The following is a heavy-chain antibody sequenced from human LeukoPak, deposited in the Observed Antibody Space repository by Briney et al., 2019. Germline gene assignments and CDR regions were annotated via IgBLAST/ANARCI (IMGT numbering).Heavy chain of an antibody. CDR2: INPNSGGT. Sequence: ASVKVSCKASGYTFTGYYMHWVRQAPGQGLEWMGWINPNSGGTNYAQKFQGRVTMTRDTSISTAYMELSRLRSDDTAVYYCARDEADFWSGYYTGEGMPWGQGTLVTVSS. J-gene: IGHJ5*02. CDR3: ARDEADFWSGYYTGEGMP. CDR1: GYTFTGYY. V-gene: IGHV1-2*02. D-gene: IGHD3-3*01.